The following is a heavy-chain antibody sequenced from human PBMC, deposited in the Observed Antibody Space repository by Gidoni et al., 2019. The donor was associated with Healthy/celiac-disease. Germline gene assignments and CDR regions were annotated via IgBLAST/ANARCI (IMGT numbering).Heavy chain of an antibody. D-gene: IGHD3-10*01. CDR3: ARVNTMDLVRDY. CDR2: IYHSGST. Sequence: QVPLQQSGPGLVKPSETRSLTCTVSGYSISSGYYWGWIRQPPGKGLEWIGSIYHSGSTYYNPSLKSRVTISVDTSKNQFSLKLSSVTAADTAVYYCARVNTMDLVRDYWGQGTLVTVSS. CDR1: GYSISSGYY. J-gene: IGHJ4*02. V-gene: IGHV4-38-2*02.